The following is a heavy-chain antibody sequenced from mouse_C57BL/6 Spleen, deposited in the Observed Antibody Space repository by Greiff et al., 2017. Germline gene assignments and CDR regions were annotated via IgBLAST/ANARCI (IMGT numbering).Heavy chain of an antibody. V-gene: IGHV1-64*01. CDR1: GYTFTSYW. D-gene: IGHD1-1*01. J-gene: IGHJ4*01. Sequence: QVQLQQSGAELVKPGASVKLSCKASGYTFTSYWMHWVKQRPGQGLEWIGMIHPNSGSTNYNEKFKSKATLTVDKSSSTAYMQLSSLTSEDSAVYYCAALTTDYYAMDYWGQGTSVTVSS. CDR2: IHPNSGST. CDR3: AALTTDYYAMDY.